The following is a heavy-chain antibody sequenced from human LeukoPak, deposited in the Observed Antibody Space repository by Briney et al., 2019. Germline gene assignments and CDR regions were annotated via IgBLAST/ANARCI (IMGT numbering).Heavy chain of an antibody. CDR1: GFTFDDYA. D-gene: IGHD3-22*01. CDR2: ISWDSGSI. J-gene: IGHJ4*02. Sequence: GGSLRLSCAASGFTFDDYAMHWVRQAPGKGLEWVSGISWDSGSIGYADSVKGRFTISRDNAKNSLYLQMNSLRTEDTAFYYCAKDGDSSGYSAPLDYWGQGTLVTVSS. CDR3: AKDGDSSGYSAPLDY. V-gene: IGHV3-9*01.